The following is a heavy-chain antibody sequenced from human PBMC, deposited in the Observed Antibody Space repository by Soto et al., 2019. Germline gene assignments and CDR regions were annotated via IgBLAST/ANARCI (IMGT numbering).Heavy chain of an antibody. CDR3: AKSAPMDAGDKYYYDF. V-gene: IGHV1-69*01. CDR2: IIPFFGTA. Sequence: QVQLVQSGTEVKKTGSSVKVSCKASGGTFSTFGISWVRQAPGQGLEWMGGIIPFFGTARYSKKFEDRITITEDESTNTVYMDLRSLTSEDTAIYYCAKSAPMDAGDKYYYDFWGQGALVTVSS. D-gene: IGHD4-17*01. CDR1: GGTFSTFG. J-gene: IGHJ4*02.